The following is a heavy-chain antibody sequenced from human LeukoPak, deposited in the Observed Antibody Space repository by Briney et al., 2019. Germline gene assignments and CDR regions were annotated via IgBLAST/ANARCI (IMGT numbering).Heavy chain of an antibody. Sequence: SVKVSCKASGGTFSSYAISWVRQAPGQGLEWMGGIIPIFGTANYAQKSQGRVTITADESTSTAYMELSSLRSEDTAVYYCARDIIPFVVGDDAFDIWGQGTMVTVSS. J-gene: IGHJ3*02. CDR2: IIPIFGTA. D-gene: IGHD1-26*01. CDR3: ARDIIPFVVGDDAFDI. CDR1: GGTFSSYA. V-gene: IGHV1-69*13.